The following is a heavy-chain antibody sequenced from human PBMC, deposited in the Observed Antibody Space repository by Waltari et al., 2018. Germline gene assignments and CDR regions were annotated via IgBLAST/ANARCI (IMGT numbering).Heavy chain of an antibody. V-gene: IGHV4-59*11. CDR2: IYYSGST. D-gene: IGHD5-12*01. J-gene: IGHJ4*02. Sequence: QVQLQESGPGLVKPSETLSLTCPVSGGSISSHYWSWLRQPPGKGLEWIGYIYYSGSTNYNPSLKSRVTISVDTSKNQFSRKLSSVTAADTAVYYCARVGADGYNGGFDYWGQGTLVTVSS. CDR3: ARVGADGYNGGFDY. CDR1: GGSISSHY.